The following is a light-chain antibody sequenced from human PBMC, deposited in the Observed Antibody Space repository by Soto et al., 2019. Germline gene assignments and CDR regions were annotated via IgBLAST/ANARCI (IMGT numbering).Light chain of an antibody. Sequence: APSRSLSPGEGSTSYCGASQGIGDTLAWYQHKPGQTPRLLIYDTSTRATGVPTRFSGSRSGAEFAFPLSRLEPQEFALHYCQQYNRWPVTVGPGTKVDIK. J-gene: IGKJ3*01. CDR1: QGIGDT. V-gene: IGKV3-15*01. CDR2: DTS. CDR3: QQYNRWPVT.